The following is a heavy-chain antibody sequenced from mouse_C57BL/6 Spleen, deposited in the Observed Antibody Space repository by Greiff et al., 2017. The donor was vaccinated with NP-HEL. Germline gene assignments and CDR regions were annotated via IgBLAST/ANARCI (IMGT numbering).Heavy chain of an antibody. J-gene: IGHJ2*01. CDR1: GFTFSSYG. D-gene: IGHD2-4*01. CDR2: ISSGGSYT. V-gene: IGHV5-6*01. Sequence: EVQLVESGGDLVKPGGSLKLSCAASGFTFSSYGMSWVRQTPDKRLEWVATISSGGSYTYYPDSVKGRFTISRDNAKNTLYLQMSSLKSEDTAMYYCARQGDYGYYFDYWGQGTTLTVSS. CDR3: ARQGDYGYYFDY.